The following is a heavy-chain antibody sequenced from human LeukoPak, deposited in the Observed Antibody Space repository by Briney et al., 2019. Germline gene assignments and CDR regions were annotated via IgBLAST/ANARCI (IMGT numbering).Heavy chain of an antibody. CDR1: GGSVSSGGYY. J-gene: IGHJ4*02. V-gene: IGHV4-61*08. CDR2: FYYSGST. Sequence: PSETLSLTCTVSGGSVSSGGYYWSWIRQPPGKGLEWIGYFYYSGSTNYNPSLKSRVTISVDTSKNQFSLKLNSVTAANTAVYYCARVVSSGWPHYFDYWGQGTLVTVSS. CDR3: ARVVSSGWPHYFDY. D-gene: IGHD6-19*01.